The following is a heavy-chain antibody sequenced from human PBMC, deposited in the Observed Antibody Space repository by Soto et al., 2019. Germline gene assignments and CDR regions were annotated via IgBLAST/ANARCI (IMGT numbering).Heavy chain of an antibody. CDR3: ARDSPVILNWIDP. D-gene: IGHD2-21*01. Sequence: QVQLQESGPGLVKPSETLSLTCTVSGGSVSSGSYYWSWIRQPPGKGLEWIGYIYYSGSTNYNPSLKSRVTISRDTSKNQFSLKLSSVTAADTAVYYCARDSPVILNWIDPWGQGTLVTVSP. V-gene: IGHV4-61*01. CDR1: GGSVSSGSYY. CDR2: IYYSGST. J-gene: IGHJ5*02.